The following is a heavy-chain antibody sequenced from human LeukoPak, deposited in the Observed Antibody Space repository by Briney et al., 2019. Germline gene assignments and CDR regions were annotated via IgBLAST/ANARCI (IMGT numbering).Heavy chain of an antibody. V-gene: IGHV1-2*02. D-gene: IGHD6-13*01. Sequence: ASVKVSCKASGYTFTGYYMHWVRQAPGQGLEWMRWINPNSGGTNYAQKFQGRVTMTRDTSISTAYMELSRLRSDDTAVYYCARDRIAAAGTLFDYWGQGTLVTVSS. CDR3: ARDRIAAAGTLFDY. CDR2: INPNSGGT. CDR1: GYTFTGYY. J-gene: IGHJ4*02.